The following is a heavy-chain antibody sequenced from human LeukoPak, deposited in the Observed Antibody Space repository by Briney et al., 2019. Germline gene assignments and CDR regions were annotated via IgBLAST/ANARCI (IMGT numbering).Heavy chain of an antibody. J-gene: IGHJ4*02. Sequence: GESLKISCKGSEYRFTSYWIGWVRQMPGKGLEWMGIIYPGDSDTRYSPSFQGQVTISADKSISTAYLQWSSLKASDTAMYYCARYEDSFYFHYWGQGTLVTVSS. CDR3: ARYEDSFYFHY. CDR2: IYPGDSDT. V-gene: IGHV5-51*01. D-gene: IGHD3-16*01. CDR1: EYRFTSYW.